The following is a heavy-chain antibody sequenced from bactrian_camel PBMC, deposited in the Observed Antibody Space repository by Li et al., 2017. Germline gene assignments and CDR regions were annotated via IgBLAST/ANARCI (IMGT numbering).Heavy chain of an antibody. CDR1: GFTFSNVR. CDR2: IDSDGDA. V-gene: IGHV3S6*01. CDR3: ATDWGTVVVGMNRPNNY. J-gene: IGHJ4*01. Sequence: HVQLVESGGGLVQPGGSLRLSCAASGFTFSNVRMHWVRQAPGKEREGVAIIDSDGDAVYADSVKGRFTVSKDNAKNTLYLQMNSLKAEDTALYYCATDWGTVVVGMNRPNNYWGRGTQVTVS. D-gene: IGHD6*01.